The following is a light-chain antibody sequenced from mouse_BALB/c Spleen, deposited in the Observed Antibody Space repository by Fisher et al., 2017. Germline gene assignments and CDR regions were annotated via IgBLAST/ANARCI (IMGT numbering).Light chain of an antibody. J-gene: IGKJ2*01. V-gene: IGKV4-59*01. CDR1: SSVSY. CDR3: QQWSSSHT. Sequence: IVITQSTAIMSASLGEKVTMSCRASSSVSYMHWYQQKSGTSPKRWIYDTSNLASGVPARFSGSGSETSYSLTISSVKAEDAATYYCQQWSSSHTFGGGTKL. CDR2: DTS.